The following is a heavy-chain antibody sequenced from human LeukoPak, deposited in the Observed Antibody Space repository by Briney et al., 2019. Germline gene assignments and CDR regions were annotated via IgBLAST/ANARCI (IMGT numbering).Heavy chain of an antibody. J-gene: IGHJ4*02. CDR3: ARDHYDILTGYYKGFDY. CDR2: INPNSGGT. CDR1: GYTFTGYY. Sequence: GASVKVSCKASGYTFTGYYMHWVRQAPGQGLEWMGWINPNSGGTNYAQKSQGRVTMTRDTSISTAYMELSRLRSDDTAVYYCARDHYDILTGYYKGFDYWGQGTLVTVSS. V-gene: IGHV1-2*02. D-gene: IGHD3-9*01.